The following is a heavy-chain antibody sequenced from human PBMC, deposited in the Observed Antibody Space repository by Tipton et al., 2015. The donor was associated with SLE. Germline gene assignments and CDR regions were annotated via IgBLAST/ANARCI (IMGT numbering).Heavy chain of an antibody. D-gene: IGHD6-13*01. CDR2: ISAFKGNT. CDR3: ARDEAIIAGIFDY. V-gene: IGHV1-18*01. J-gene: IGHJ4*02. Sequence: QSGAEVKKPGASVKVSCKASGYTFTSYGISWVRQAPGQGLEWMGWISAFKGNTNYAQKLQGRVTMTTDTSTRTAYMELRSLGSDDTAVYYCARDEAIIAGIFDYWGQGTLVTVSS. CDR1: GYTFTSYG.